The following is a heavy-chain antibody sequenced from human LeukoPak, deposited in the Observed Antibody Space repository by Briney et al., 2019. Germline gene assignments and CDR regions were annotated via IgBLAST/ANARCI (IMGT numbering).Heavy chain of an antibody. CDR2: INTSTGNP. CDR3: ARDYTVALGTTTYFQH. Sequence: ASVKVSCKASGYIFSVYALIWVRQAPGQGLELMGWINTSTGNPTYAQGFTGRFLFSLDTFVSTAHLQISNLKPEDTAVYYCARDYTVALGTTTYFQHWGQGTLVTVSS. V-gene: IGHV7-4-1*02. J-gene: IGHJ1*01. CDR1: GYIFSVYA. D-gene: IGHD1-1*01.